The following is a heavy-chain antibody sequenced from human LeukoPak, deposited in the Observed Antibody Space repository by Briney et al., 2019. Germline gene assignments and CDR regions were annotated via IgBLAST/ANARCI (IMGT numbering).Heavy chain of an antibody. V-gene: IGHV1-69*04. J-gene: IGHJ6*02. CDR2: IIPILGIA. Sequence: ASVKVSCKASGGTFSSYAISWVRQAPGQGLEWMGRIIPILGIANYAQKFQGRVTITADKSTSTAYMELSSLRSEDTAVYYCARGGGWYYYYGMDVWGQGTTVTASS. CDR1: GGTFSSYA. CDR3: ARGGGWYYYYGMDV. D-gene: IGHD2-15*01.